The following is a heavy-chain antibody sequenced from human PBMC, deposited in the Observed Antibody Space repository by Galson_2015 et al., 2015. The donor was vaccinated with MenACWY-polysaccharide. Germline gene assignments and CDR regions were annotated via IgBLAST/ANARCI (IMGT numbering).Heavy chain of an antibody. D-gene: IGHD2-2*01. J-gene: IGHJ3*02. Sequence: PALVTPTQTLTLTCTFSGFSLSTSGMCVGWIRQPPGKALEWLALIDWDDDKYYSTSLKTRLTISKDTSKNQVVLTMANMDAVDTATYSCPRISSSTSCSWGAFDIWGQGTMVTVSS. CDR2: IDWDDDK. V-gene: IGHV2-70*01. CDR1: GFSLSTSGMC. CDR3: PRISSSTSCSWGAFDI.